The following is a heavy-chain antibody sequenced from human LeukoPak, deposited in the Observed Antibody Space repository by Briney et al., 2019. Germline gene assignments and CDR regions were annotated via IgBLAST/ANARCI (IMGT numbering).Heavy chain of an antibody. Sequence: PGGSLRLSCAVSGFTFSSYGMHWVRQAPGKGLEWVSVISYDGSNKYYADSVKGRFTISRDNSKNTLYLQMNSLRAEDTAVYYCAKDLTGLAAAGTDAPDYWGQGTLVTVSS. CDR1: GFTFSSYG. CDR2: ISYDGSNK. D-gene: IGHD6-13*01. CDR3: AKDLTGLAAAGTDAPDY. J-gene: IGHJ4*02. V-gene: IGHV3-30*18.